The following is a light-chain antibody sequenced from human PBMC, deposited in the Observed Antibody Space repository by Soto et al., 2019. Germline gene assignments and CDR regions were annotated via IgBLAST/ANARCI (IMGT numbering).Light chain of an antibody. CDR3: QHRTT. V-gene: IGKV3-20*01. J-gene: IGKJ1*01. Sequence: EIVLTQSPGTLSLSPGERATLSCRASQSVSSSYLAWYQQKPDQAPRLLIYGASSRATGIPDRFSGSGSGTDFTLTISRLEPEDFAVYYCQHRTTFGQGTKVEIK. CDR2: GAS. CDR1: QSVSSSY.